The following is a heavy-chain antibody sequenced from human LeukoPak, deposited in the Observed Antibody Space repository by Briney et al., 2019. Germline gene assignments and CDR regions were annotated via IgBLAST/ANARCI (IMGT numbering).Heavy chain of an antibody. V-gene: IGHV3-53*01. CDR3: ARVDDSSGYVDY. CDR1: GFTVSIYY. Sequence: GGSLRLSCAASGFTVSIYYVSWVRQAPGKGLEWVSVSYSGCSTYYADSVKGRFTISRDNSKNTLYLQMNSLRAEDTAVYYCARVDDSSGYVDYWGQGTLVTVSS. J-gene: IGHJ4*02. CDR2: SYSGCST. D-gene: IGHD3-22*01.